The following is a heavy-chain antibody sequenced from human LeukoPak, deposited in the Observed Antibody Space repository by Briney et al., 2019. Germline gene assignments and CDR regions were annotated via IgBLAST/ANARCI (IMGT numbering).Heavy chain of an antibody. CDR2: IYTSGNT. CDR3: ARGRRVPAAIYYYYYYMDV. V-gene: IGHV4-4*07. D-gene: IGHD2-2*01. CDR1: GGSISSYF. Sequence: SETLSLTCTVSGGSISSYFWSWIRQPAGKGLEWIGRIYTSGNTNYNPSLKSRVTMSVDTSKNQFSLKLSSVTAADTAVYYCARGRRVPAAIYYYYYYMDVWGKGTTVTISS. J-gene: IGHJ6*03.